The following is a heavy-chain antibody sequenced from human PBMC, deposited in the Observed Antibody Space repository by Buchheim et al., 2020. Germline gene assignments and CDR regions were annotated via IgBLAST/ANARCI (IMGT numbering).Heavy chain of an antibody. V-gene: IGHV3-15*01. J-gene: IGHJ4*02. Sequence: EVQLMESGGGLVKPGGSLRLSCAASGLTFSNVWMSWVRQAPGKGLEWVGRIKSKTDGGTSDYAAPVNGRFTISRDDSKNTLYLQMNSLKTEDTAFYYCTLEGNCGGGCYSGSFDCWGQGTL. CDR2: IKSKTDGGTS. D-gene: IGHD2-21*02. CDR3: TLEGNCGGGCYSGSFDC. CDR1: GLTFSNVW.